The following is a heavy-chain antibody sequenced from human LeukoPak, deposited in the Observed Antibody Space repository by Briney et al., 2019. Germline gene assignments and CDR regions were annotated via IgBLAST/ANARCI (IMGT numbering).Heavy chain of an antibody. V-gene: IGHV1-69-2*01. J-gene: IGHJ4*02. CDR3: ATTPLYCSSTSCPGGY. CDR2: VEPEDGET. D-gene: IGHD2-2*01. Sequence: ASVKVSCKVSGYTFTDYYMHWVQQAPGKGLEWMGLVEPEDGETIYAEKFQGRVTITADTSTDTAYMELSSLRSEDTAVYYCATTPLYCSSTSCPGGYWGQGTLVTVSS. CDR1: GYTFTDYY.